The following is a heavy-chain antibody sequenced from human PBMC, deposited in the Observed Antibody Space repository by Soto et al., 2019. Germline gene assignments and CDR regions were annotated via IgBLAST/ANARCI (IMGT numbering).Heavy chain of an antibody. CDR2: IYWDDDK. CDR1: GFSLSTSGVG. CDR3: AHRLGIAGAGLYFQH. V-gene: IGHV2-5*02. D-gene: IGHD6-13*01. Sequence: QITLKESGPTLVKPTQTLTLTCTFTGFSLSTSGVGVGWIRQPPGKALEWLALIYWDDDKRYSPSLKSRLTITKDTSKNQVVLTMTNMDPVDTATYYCAHRLGIAGAGLYFQHWGQGTLVTVSS. J-gene: IGHJ1*01.